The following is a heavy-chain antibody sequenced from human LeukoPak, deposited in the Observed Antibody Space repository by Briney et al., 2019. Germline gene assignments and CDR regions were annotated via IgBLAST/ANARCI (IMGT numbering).Heavy chain of an antibody. CDR1: GGTISSYY. CDR3: ARWYSSGWAFDY. CDR2: IHYSGST. Sequence: SETLSLTCTVSGGTISSYYWNWIRQPPGKGLEWIGYIHYSGSTKYNPSLKSRVTISVDTSKNQFSLKLSPVTAADTAVYYCARWYSSGWAFDYWGQGTLVTVSS. D-gene: IGHD6-19*01. V-gene: IGHV4-59*08. J-gene: IGHJ4*02.